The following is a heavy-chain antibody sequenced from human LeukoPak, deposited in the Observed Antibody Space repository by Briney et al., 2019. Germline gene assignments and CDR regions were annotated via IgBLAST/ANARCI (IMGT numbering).Heavy chain of an antibody. CDR3: ARERNYGDYGNAFDV. J-gene: IGHJ3*01. V-gene: IGHV1-2*02. Sequence: ASVKVSCKASGYTFTDYYIHWMRQAPGQGLKWMGWINPKRGVTTYAQKFQGRVTMTRDTSITTAYMELTRLRSDDTTIYYCARERNYGDYGNAFDVWGQGTKVTVSS. CDR1: GYTFTDYY. CDR2: INPKRGVT. D-gene: IGHD4-17*01.